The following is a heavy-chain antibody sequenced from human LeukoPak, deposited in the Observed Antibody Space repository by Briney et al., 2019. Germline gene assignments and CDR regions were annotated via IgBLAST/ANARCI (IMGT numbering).Heavy chain of an antibody. V-gene: IGHV3-23*01. Sequence: GGSLRLSCAASGFTFDDYAMHWVRQAPGKGLEWVSAVTGSGGNTYYADSVKGRFTISRDNSNHTLSLQMNSLRAEDTVIYYCARGGLAALYWWGQGTLVTVSS. CDR2: VTGSGGNT. D-gene: IGHD2-8*02. CDR1: GFTFDDYA. CDR3: ARGGLAALYW. J-gene: IGHJ4*02.